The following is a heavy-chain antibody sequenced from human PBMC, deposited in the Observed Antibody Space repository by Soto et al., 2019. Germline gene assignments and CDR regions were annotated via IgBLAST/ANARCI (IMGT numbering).Heavy chain of an antibody. CDR3: ARDKAGLGRYGMDV. Sequence: QVQLQQWGAGLLKPSETLSLTCAAYGVSFSGYYWSWIRQSPGKGLEWIGQINHSGSTSYNPSLKIRVSISIDTSKNQFSLELRSVIAADTAVYYCARDKAGLGRYGMDVWGQGTTVTVSS. CDR2: INHSGST. V-gene: IGHV4-34*01. CDR1: GVSFSGYY. D-gene: IGHD7-27*01. J-gene: IGHJ6*02.